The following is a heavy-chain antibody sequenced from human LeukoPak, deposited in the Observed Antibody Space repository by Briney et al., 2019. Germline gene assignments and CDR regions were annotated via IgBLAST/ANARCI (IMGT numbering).Heavy chain of an antibody. Sequence: PSQTLSLTCTVSGGSISSGTYYWSWIRQPPGKGLEWIGYIYYSGSTYYNPSLKSRVTISVDRSKNQFSLKLSSVTAADTAVYYCARGRDYDFWSGYSNWFDPGAREPWSPSPQ. CDR1: GGSISSGTYY. CDR3: ARGRDYDFWSGYSNWFDP. V-gene: IGHV4-30-4*07. CDR2: IYYSGST. D-gene: IGHD3-3*01. J-gene: IGHJ5*02.